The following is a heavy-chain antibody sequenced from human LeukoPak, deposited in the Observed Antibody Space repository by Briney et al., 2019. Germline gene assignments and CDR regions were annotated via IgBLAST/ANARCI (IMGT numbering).Heavy chain of an antibody. CDR3: ARDAKYYYGSRTYFFFEY. Sequence: ASETLSLTCTVSGGSFSTYYWSWIRQPAGKGLEWIGHIYTSGTTNYNPSLKSRVTMSIGTSKNQFSLKLSSVTAADTAIYYCARDAKYYYGSRTYFFFEYWGQGTLLTVSS. V-gene: IGHV4-4*07. D-gene: IGHD3-10*01. CDR2: IYTSGTT. CDR1: GGSFSTYY. J-gene: IGHJ4*02.